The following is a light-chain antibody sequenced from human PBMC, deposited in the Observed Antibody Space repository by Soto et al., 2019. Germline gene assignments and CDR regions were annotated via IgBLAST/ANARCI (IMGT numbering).Light chain of an antibody. CDR2: GAS. CDR3: QQYGSSGT. Sequence: LLTQSPGTLSLSPGETATLSCRASQSVSSSYLAWYQQKPGQAPRLLIYGASSRATGIPDRFSGSGSGTDFTLTISRLEPEDFAVYYCQQYGSSGTFGQGTKVDIK. J-gene: IGKJ1*01. V-gene: IGKV3-20*01. CDR1: QSVSSSY.